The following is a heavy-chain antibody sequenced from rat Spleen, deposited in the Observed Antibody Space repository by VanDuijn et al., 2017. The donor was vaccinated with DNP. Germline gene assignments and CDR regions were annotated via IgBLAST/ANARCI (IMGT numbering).Heavy chain of an antibody. V-gene: IGHV5S13*01. CDR3: ARQGLRWFAY. CDR1: GFTFSDYN. J-gene: IGHJ3*01. CDR2: ISTVGDNA. D-gene: IGHD1-11*01. Sequence: EVQLVESGGALVQPGRSLKLSCAASGFTFSDYNMAWVRQAPKKGLEWVAAISTVGDNAYYRDSVNSRFTITRDNAKNTQYLQMDSLRSEDTAIYYCARQGLRWFAYWGQGTLVTVSS.